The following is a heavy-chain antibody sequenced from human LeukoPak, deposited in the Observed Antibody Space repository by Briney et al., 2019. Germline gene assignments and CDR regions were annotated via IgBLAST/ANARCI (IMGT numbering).Heavy chain of an antibody. CDR1: GYSISSGYY. J-gene: IGHJ6*03. Sequence: SETLSLTCTVSGYSISSGYYWGWIRQPPGKGLEWIGSIYHSGSTYYNPSLKSRVTISVDTSKNQFSLRLSSVTAADTAVYYCARGVKSYMDVWGKGTTVTVSS. CDR2: IYHSGST. V-gene: IGHV4-38-2*02. CDR3: ARGVKSYMDV.